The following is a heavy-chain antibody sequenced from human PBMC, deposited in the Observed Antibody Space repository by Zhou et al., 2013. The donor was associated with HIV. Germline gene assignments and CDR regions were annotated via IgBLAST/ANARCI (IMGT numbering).Heavy chain of an antibody. CDR2: IKSKTDGGTT. Sequence: EVQLVESGGDLVKSGGSLRLSCAASRFAFSAAWMTWVRQVPGKGLEWVGRIKSKTDGGTTDYAAPVKGRFTISRDDSRNTLYLQMNSLKTEDTAVYYCTTTQFRWGDFDYWGQGTLVTVSS. CDR3: TTTQFRWGDFDY. D-gene: IGHD3-16*01. J-gene: IGHJ4*02. CDR1: RFAFSAAW. V-gene: IGHV3-15*01.